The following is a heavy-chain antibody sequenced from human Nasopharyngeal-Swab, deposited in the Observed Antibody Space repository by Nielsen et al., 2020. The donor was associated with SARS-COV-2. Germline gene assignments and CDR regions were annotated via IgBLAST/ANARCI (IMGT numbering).Heavy chain of an antibody. CDR1: GFIFSSSA. V-gene: IGHV3-73*01. J-gene: IGHJ4*02. Sequence: GESLKIFCAAPGFIFSSSAMYLVRQASGKGLEWVGRIGDKDHNYATTYVAWVQGRFTISRDDSKNTAFLQMDSLKTEDTALYYCTTDFYFDYWGQGTLVTVSS. CDR3: TTDFYFDY. CDR2: IGDKDHNYAT.